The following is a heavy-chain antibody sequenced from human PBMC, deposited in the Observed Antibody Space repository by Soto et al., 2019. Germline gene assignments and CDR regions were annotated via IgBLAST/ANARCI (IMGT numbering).Heavy chain of an antibody. D-gene: IGHD3-22*01. CDR2: STGGGDST. CDR1: GFTFSTYA. V-gene: IGHV3-23*01. J-gene: IGHJ5*02. CDR3: AKAPSNLYNSDGYSISWFDP. Sequence: EVQLLESGGGLVQSGGSLRLSCAASGFTFSTYAMTWLLQVAGKGLKWVSLSTGGGDSTYKADAVKGRLAISRANSKNTLYLQMNSLRAADTAVYYCAKAPSNLYNSDGYSISWFDPWGQGTLVTVSS.